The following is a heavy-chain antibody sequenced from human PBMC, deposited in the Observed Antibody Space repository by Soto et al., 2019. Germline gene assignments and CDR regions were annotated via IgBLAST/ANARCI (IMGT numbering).Heavy chain of an antibody. V-gene: IGHV3-23*01. Sequence: GGSLRLSCAASGFTFSSYAMSWVRQAPGKGLEWLSAISGSGGSTYYADSVKGRFTISRDNSKNTLYLQMNSLRAEDTAVYYCAKDLLTIFGVVILRGPQFDYWGQGTLVTFSS. CDR2: ISGSGGST. CDR3: AKDLLTIFGVVILRGPQFDY. D-gene: IGHD3-3*01. CDR1: GFTFSSYA. J-gene: IGHJ4*02.